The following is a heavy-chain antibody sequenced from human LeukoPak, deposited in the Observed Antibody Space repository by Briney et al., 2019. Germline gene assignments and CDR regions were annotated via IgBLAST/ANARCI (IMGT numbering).Heavy chain of an antibody. CDR3: ATTLYSGIYGDSFDI. D-gene: IGHD1-26*01. V-gene: IGHV5-51*01. CDR1: GCIFIAYW. J-gene: IGHJ3*02. CDR2: IYPGDSET. Sequence: GXSLQISCQGSGCIFIAYWIGGGRQLPGKGVEGMGIIYPGDSETRYSPSCEGQVTISAEKTNSTAYLQWSSLKASDTAKYYCATTLYSGIYGDSFDIWGQGTMVTVSS.